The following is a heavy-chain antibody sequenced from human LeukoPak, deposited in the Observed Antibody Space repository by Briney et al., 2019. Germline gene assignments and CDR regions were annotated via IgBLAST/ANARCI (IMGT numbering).Heavy chain of an antibody. CDR3: ARVLWFGHLYNWFDP. J-gene: IGHJ5*02. V-gene: IGHV1-3*01. CDR1: GYTFTRCA. CDR2: ISGGGGTG. Sequence: ASVKVSCKTSGYTFTRCAVHWVRQAPGQRLEWMGWISGGGGTGIYSQNFQDRVTITWDTSATTAHMELNSLRSEDTAVYYCARVLWFGHLYNWFDPWGQGTLVTVSS. D-gene: IGHD3-10*01.